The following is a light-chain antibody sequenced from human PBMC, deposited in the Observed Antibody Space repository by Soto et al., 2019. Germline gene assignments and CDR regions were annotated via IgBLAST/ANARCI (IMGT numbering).Light chain of an antibody. CDR2: GAS. CDR3: QQYNNWHPYT. CDR1: QSVSSN. Sequence: EIVMTQSPATLSVSPGERATLSCRASQSVSSNLAWYQQKPGQAPRLLIYGASFRATGIPARFSGSGSGTEFTLTISSLQSEDLAVYYCQQYNNWHPYTFGQGTKLEIK. V-gene: IGKV3-15*01. J-gene: IGKJ2*01.